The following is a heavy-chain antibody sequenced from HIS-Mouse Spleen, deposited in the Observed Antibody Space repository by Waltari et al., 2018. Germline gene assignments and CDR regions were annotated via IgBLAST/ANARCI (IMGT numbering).Heavy chain of an antibody. CDR1: GYTFTGYY. Sequence: QVQLVQSGAEVKKPGASVKVSCKASGYTFTGYYMHSVRQAPGQGLEWMGWINPNRGGTTSAQKFQGRVTMTKDTSISTAYMELSRLRSDDTAVYYCARVYSSSWRGFDYWGQGTLVTVSS. CDR2: INPNRGGT. J-gene: IGHJ4*02. CDR3: ARVYSSSWRGFDY. V-gene: IGHV1-2*02. D-gene: IGHD6-6*01.